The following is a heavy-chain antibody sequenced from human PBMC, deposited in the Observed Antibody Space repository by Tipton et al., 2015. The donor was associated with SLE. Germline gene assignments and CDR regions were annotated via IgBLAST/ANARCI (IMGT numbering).Heavy chain of an antibody. D-gene: IGHD3-3*01. CDR1: GGSISSYY. CDR3: ARARGSSFGVISYYFDY. J-gene: IGHJ4*02. CDR2: IYYSGST. Sequence: TLSLTCTVSGGSISSYYWSWIRQPPGKGLEWIGYIYYSGSTNYNPSLKSRLTISVDTSKNQFSLKLSSVTAADTAVYYCARARGSSFGVISYYFDYWGQGTLVTVSS. V-gene: IGHV4-59*01.